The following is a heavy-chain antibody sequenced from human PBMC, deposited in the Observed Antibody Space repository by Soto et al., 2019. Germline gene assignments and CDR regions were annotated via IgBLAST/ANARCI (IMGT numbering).Heavy chain of an antibody. CDR1: GFTFSNAW. Sequence: GGSLRLSCAASGFTFSNAWMSWVRQAPGKGLEWVGRIKSKTDGGTTDYAAPVKGRFTISRDDSKNTLYLQMNSLKTEDTAVYYCTTDPGYYYGSGSNYYFDYCGQGTLVTVSS. D-gene: IGHD3-10*01. CDR2: IKSKTDGGTT. J-gene: IGHJ4*02. V-gene: IGHV3-15*01. CDR3: TTDPGYYYGSGSNYYFDY.